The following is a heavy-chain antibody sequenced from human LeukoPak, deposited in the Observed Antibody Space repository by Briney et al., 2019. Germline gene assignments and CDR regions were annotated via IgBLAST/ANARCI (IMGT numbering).Heavy chain of an antibody. V-gene: IGHV3-21*01. D-gene: IGHD2-2*01. CDR1: GFTFSSYA. Sequence: GGSLRLSCAASGFTFSSYAMSWVRQAPGKGLEWVSSISSSSSYIYYADSVKGRFTISRDNAKNSLYLQMNSLRAEDTAVYYCARSIPAAAEGGGGGWFDPWGQGTLVTVSS. J-gene: IGHJ5*02. CDR2: ISSSSSYI. CDR3: ARSIPAAAEGGGGGWFDP.